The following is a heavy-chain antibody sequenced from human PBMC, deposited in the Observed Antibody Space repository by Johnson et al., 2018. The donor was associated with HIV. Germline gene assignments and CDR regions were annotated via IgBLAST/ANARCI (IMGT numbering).Heavy chain of an antibody. CDR3: ARELGSGWGETADAFDI. J-gene: IGHJ3*02. Sequence: QVQLVESGGGVVQPGRSLRLSCVASGFTFSRYAVHCFRQAPGKGLEWVAIITHDGSKKYYADSIKGRFTFSRDNSKNTLYLQMNSPRAEDTSLYHCARELGSGWGETADAFDIWGQGTMVTVSS. CDR2: ITHDGSKK. V-gene: IGHV3-30*04. D-gene: IGHD6-19*01. CDR1: GFTFSRYA.